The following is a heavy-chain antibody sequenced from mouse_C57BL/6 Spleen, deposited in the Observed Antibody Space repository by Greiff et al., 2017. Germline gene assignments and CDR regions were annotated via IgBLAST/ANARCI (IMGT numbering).Heavy chain of an antibody. CDR3: SRTETDAMDY. CDR1: GYTFTSYW. CDR2: IHPNSGST. Sequence: VQLQQPGAELVKPGASVKLSCKASGYTFTSYWMHWVKQRPGQGLEWIGMIHPNSGSTNYNEKFKSKATLTADKSSSTAYMQLSSLTSEDSAVYYCSRTETDAMDYWGQGTSVTVSS. V-gene: IGHV1-64*01. J-gene: IGHJ4*01.